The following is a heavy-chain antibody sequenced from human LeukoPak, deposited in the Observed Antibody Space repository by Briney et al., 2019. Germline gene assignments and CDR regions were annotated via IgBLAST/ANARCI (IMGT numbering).Heavy chain of an antibody. CDR3: ARGSSGVAALTFDY. D-gene: IGHD4/OR15-4a*01. V-gene: IGHV4-4*07. Sequence: SETLSLTCTVSGGSIIGYYWSWIRQPAGKGLEWIGRIYPSGGTNYNPSLKSRVTMSVDTSKNQFSLRLSSVTAADTAVYYCARGSSGVAALTFDYWGQGTLVTVSS. CDR2: IYPSGGT. CDR1: GGSIIGYY. J-gene: IGHJ4*02.